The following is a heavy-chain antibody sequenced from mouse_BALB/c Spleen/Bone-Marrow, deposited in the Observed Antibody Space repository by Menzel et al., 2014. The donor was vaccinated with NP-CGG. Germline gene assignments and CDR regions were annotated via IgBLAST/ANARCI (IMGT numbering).Heavy chain of an antibody. D-gene: IGHD1-1*01. Sequence: LKQSGSGLVRPGASVKLSCKASGYTFTSYWMHWVRQRPGQGLEWIGNIYPGSGSTNYDEKFKSKATLTVDTSSSTAYMQLSSLTSEDSAVYYCRSYDYAMDYWGRGTSVTVSS. J-gene: IGHJ4*01. CDR3: RSYDYAMDY. CDR2: IYPGSGST. CDR1: GYTFTSYW. V-gene: IGHV1S22*01.